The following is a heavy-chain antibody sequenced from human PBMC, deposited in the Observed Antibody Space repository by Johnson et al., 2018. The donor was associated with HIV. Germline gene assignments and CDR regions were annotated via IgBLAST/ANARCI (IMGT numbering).Heavy chain of an antibody. CDR2: ISGSGENT. CDR1: GFTFANYA. V-gene: IGHV3-23*04. CDR3: VREASLYAFDI. J-gene: IGHJ3*02. D-gene: IGHD5/OR15-5a*01. Sequence: VQLVESGGGLIQPGGSLRLSCAVSGFTFANYAMSWVRQAPGKGLEWVAGISGSGENTHYADSVKGRFTISRDNSKSTLYLQMISLRAEDTAVLYCVREASLYAFDIWGQGTMVTVSS.